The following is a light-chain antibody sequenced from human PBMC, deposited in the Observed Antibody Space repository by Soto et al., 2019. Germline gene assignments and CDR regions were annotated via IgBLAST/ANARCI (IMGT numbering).Light chain of an antibody. Sequence: QSALTQPACVSGSPGQSITISCTGTSSDVGSYNLVSWYQQHPGKAPKLMIYEGSKRPSGVSNRFSGSKSGNTASLTISGLQAEDEADYYCCSYAGSSTSWVFGGGTKVTVL. CDR1: SSDVGSYNL. CDR3: CSYAGSSTSWV. J-gene: IGLJ3*02. V-gene: IGLV2-23*01. CDR2: EGS.